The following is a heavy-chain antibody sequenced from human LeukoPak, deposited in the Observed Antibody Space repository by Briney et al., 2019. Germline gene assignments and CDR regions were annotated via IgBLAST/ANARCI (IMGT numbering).Heavy chain of an antibody. CDR1: GFTSTDYA. CDR2: LIGSSGST. CDR3: ARRPGLERYYFDY. V-gene: IGHV3-23*01. J-gene: IGHJ4*02. D-gene: IGHD1-1*01. Sequence: GGSLRLSCAASGFTSTDYAMNWVRQAPGKGLEWVSVLIGSSGSTDYADSVKGRFTISRDNSKNTLFLQMNSLRAEDTAVYYCARRPGLERYYFDYWGQGTLVTVSS.